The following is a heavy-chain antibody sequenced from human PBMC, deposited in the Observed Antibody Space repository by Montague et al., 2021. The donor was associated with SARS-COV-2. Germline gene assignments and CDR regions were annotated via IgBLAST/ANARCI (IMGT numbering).Heavy chain of an antibody. J-gene: IGHJ4*02. Sequence: PALVKLTQTPTLTCTFSGFSLTTSGMRVGWIRQSPGKALEWLALINWHDEKYYSTSLKARLTISKDTSKNQVVLTMTNMDPLDTATYYCARTPHGDYSALFDYWGQGILVTVSP. V-gene: IGHV2-70*01. CDR1: GFSLTTSGMR. CDR3: ARTPHGDYSALFDY. CDR2: INWHDEK. D-gene: IGHD4-17*01.